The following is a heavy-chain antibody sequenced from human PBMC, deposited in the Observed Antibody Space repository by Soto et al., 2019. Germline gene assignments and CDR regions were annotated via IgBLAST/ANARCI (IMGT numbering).Heavy chain of an antibody. CDR1: GFTFSNYA. Sequence: VQLLESGGDLVQPGGSLRLSCEASGFTFSNYAMSWVRQAPGKGLEWVSVISGGGGSRNYADSAKGRFTISRDNSMDTLYLQMNSLRAEDTAVYYGARVFDYDILTGKSDNVDVWGPGTRVIVPS. D-gene: IGHD3-9*01. V-gene: IGHV3-23*01. CDR2: ISGGGGSR. CDR3: ARVFDYDILTGKSDNVDV. J-gene: IGHJ6*02.